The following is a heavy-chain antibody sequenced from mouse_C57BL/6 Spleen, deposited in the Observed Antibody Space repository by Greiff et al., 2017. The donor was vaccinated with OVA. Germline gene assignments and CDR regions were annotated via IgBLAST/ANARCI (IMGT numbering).Heavy chain of an antibody. CDR1: GYTFTSYG. CDR2: IYPRSGNT. V-gene: IGHV1-81*01. CDR3: EATVVPQAWFAY. D-gene: IGHD1-1*01. J-gene: IGHJ3*01. Sequence: QVQLQQSGAELARPGASVKLSCKASGYTFTSYGISWVKQRTGQGLEWIGEIYPRSGNTYYNEKFKGKATLTADKASSTAYMELRSLTSEDSAVYFCEATVVPQAWFAYWGQGTLVTVSA.